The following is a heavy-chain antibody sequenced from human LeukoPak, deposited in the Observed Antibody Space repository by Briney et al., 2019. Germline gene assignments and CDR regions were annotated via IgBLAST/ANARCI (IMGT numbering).Heavy chain of an antibody. CDR2: IWYDGSNK. CDR3: AKIGIAVAQGYFDY. Sequence: GGSLRLSCAASGFTFSGHWMHWVRQAPGKGLEWVAVIWYDGSNKYYADSVKGRFTISRDNSKNTLYLQMNSLRAEDTAVYYCAKIGIAVAQGYFDYWGQGTLVTVSS. V-gene: IGHV3-33*06. J-gene: IGHJ4*02. D-gene: IGHD6-19*01. CDR1: GFTFSGHW.